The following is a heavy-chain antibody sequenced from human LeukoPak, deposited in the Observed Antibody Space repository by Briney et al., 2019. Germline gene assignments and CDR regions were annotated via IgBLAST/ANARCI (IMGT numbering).Heavy chain of an antibody. CDR3: TTVTNYYGSGSYYFDY. V-gene: IGHV3-15*01. D-gene: IGHD3-10*01. CDR1: EFTFSNAG. Sequence: GGTLRISCAASEFTFSNAGMSWVRQAPGKGQDWVGRIKTNNHGWTTDQAAPVQGRSSLSRDDSKNTLYLQMNSLKSEDTAVYYCTTVTNYYGSGSYYFDYWGQGTLVTVSS. CDR2: IKTNNHGWTT. J-gene: IGHJ4*02.